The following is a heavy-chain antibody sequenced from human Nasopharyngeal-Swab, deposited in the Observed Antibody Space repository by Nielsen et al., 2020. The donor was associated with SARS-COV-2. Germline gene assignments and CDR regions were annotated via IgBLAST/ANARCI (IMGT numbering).Heavy chain of an antibody. J-gene: IGHJ4*02. D-gene: IGHD3-3*01. CDR3: ARDFQFGEATQDY. Sequence: GGSLRLSCAASGFTFSSYGMHWVRQAPGKGLEWVAVIWYDGSKKYYAESVKGRFTISRDNSKNTLYLQMNSLRAEDTAVYYCARDFQFGEATQDYWGQGTLVTVSS. CDR1: GFTFSSYG. CDR2: IWYDGSKK. V-gene: IGHV3-33*01.